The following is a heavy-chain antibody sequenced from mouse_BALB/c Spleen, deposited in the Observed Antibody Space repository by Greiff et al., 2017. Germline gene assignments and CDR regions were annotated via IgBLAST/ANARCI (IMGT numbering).Heavy chain of an antibody. CDR2: IDPENGDT. CDR3: ARIPITTVGVDY. D-gene: IGHD1-1*01. CDR1: GFNIKDYY. Sequence: EVQLVESGAELVRSGASVKLSCTASGFNIKDYYMHWVKQRPEQGLEWIGWIDPENGDTEYAPKFQGKATMTADTSSNTAYLQLSSLTSEDTAVYYCARIPITTVGVDYWGQGTSVTVSS. J-gene: IGHJ4*01. V-gene: IGHV14-4*02.